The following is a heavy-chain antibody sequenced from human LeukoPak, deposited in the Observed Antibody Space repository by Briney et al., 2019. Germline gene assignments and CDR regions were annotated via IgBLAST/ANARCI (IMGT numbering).Heavy chain of an antibody. Sequence: SETLSLTCTVSGGSISSHYWSWIRQPPGKGLEWIGYIYYSGSTNYNLSLKSRVTISVDTSKNQFSLKLSSVTAADTAVYYCARSGSERDYFDYWGQGTLVTVSS. V-gene: IGHV4-59*11. CDR2: IYYSGST. CDR3: ARSGSERDYFDY. J-gene: IGHJ4*02. CDR1: GGSISSHY. D-gene: IGHD1-26*01.